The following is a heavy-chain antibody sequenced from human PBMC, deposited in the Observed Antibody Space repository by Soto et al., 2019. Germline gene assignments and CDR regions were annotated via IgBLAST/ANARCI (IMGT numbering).Heavy chain of an antibody. V-gene: IGHV3-23*01. CDR2: ISGSGGST. CDR3: AKAPLYDFWIMFDP. CDR1: GFTFSSYA. J-gene: IGHJ5*02. D-gene: IGHD3-3*01. Sequence: PGGSLRLSCAASGFTFSSYAMSWVRQAPGKGLEWVSAISGSGGSTYYADSVKGRFTISRDNSKNTLYLQMNSLRAEDTAVYYCAKAPLYDFWIMFDPWGQGTLVTAPQ.